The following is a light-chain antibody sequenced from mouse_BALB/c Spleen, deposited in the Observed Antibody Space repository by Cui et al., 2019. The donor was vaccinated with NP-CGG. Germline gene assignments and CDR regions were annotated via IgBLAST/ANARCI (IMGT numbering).Light chain of an antibody. CDR3: ALWYSNHWV. CDR2: GTN. Sequence: QALVTQESVLTTSPGETVTLTCRSSTGAVTIRNYANWVQEKPDHLFTGLIGGTNNRAPGVPARFSGSLIGDKAALTITGAQTEDEAIYFCALWYSNHWVFGGGTKLTVL. CDR1: TGAVTIRNY. V-gene: IGLV1*01. J-gene: IGLJ1*01.